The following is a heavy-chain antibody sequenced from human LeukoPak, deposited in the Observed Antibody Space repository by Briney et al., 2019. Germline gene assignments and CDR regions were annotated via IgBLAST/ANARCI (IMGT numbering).Heavy chain of an antibody. Sequence: ASVKVSCKASGYTFTSYDINWVRQATGQGLEWMGWMNPNSGNTGYAQKFQGRVTMTRNTSISTAYMELSSLRSEDTAVYYCARGDDYGDPYYFDYWGQGTLVTVSS. CDR3: ARGDDYGDPYYFDY. D-gene: IGHD4-17*01. V-gene: IGHV1-8*01. J-gene: IGHJ4*02. CDR1: GYTFTSYD. CDR2: MNPNSGNT.